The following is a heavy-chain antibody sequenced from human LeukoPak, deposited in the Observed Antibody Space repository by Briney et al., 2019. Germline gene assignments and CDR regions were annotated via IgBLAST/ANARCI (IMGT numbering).Heavy chain of an antibody. CDR1: GGSISSSNW. J-gene: IGHJ4*02. V-gene: IGHV4-4*02. CDR2: IYHSGST. CDR3: ARDRPGIAVAGPFDY. Sequence: PSGTLSFTCAVSGGSISSSNWWSWVRQPPGKGLEWIGEIYHSGSTNYNPSLKSRVTISVDKSKNQFSLKLSSVTAADMAVYYCARDRPGIAVAGPFDYWGQGTLVTVSS. D-gene: IGHD6-19*01.